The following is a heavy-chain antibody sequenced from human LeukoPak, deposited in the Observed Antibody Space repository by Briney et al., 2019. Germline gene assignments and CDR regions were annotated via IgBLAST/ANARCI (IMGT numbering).Heavy chain of an antibody. CDR2: ISTSGGST. CDR3: ANGYNYGLDY. Sequence: GGSLRLSCAASGFTFSSSAMSWVRQAPGKGLKWVSGISTSGGSTYYSDSVKGRFTISRDNSKNTLYLQMNSLRAEDTAVYYCANGYNYGLDYWGQGTLVTVSS. J-gene: IGHJ4*02. CDR1: GFTFSSSA. V-gene: IGHV3-23*01. D-gene: IGHD5-18*01.